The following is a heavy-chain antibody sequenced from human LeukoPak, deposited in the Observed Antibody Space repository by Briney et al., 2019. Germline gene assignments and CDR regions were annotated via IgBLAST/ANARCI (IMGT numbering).Heavy chain of an antibody. D-gene: IGHD6-13*01. V-gene: IGHV3-23*01. J-gene: IGHJ2*01. CDR3: ARFYSTSWLAVRYFDL. Sequence: PGGSLRLSCAASGFTFSSYAMSWVRQAPGKGLEWVSAISGSGGSTYYADSVKGRFTISRDNSKNTLYLQMNSLRAEDTAVYYCARFYSTSWLAVRYFDLWGRGTLVTVSS. CDR2: ISGSGGST. CDR1: GFTFSSYA.